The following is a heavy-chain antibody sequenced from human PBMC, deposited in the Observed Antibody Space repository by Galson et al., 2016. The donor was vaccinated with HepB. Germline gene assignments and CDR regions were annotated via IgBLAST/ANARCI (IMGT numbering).Heavy chain of an antibody. D-gene: IGHD6-13*01. J-gene: IGHJ4*02. CDR3: AKERGSIGAVGIDSFDN. Sequence: LRLSCAASGFTFSTYAMSWVRQAPGKGLEWVSAISGRGGSTYYADSVKGRFTISRDNSKNTLYLQMNSLRAEDTAAYYCAKERGSIGAVGIDSFDNWGQGTLVTVSS. CDR1: GFTFSTYA. CDR2: ISGRGGST. V-gene: IGHV3-23*01.